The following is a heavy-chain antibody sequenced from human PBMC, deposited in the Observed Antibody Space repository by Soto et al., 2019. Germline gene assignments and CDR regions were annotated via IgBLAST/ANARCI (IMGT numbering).Heavy chain of an antibody. D-gene: IGHD3-10*01. CDR2: VHYDGTT. CDR1: GGPISDNIDS. CDR3: ARQFGSGSCFDY. V-gene: IGHV4-39*01. J-gene: IGHJ4*02. Sequence: QLQLRESGPGLVKPSETLSLICTVSGGPISDNIDSWIYWVWIRPSSGKGLEWLGSVHYDGTTYYNPSLKRSLTISRVTSKNHCSLRLNSVTAADTAVYYCARQFGSGSCFDYCGQGTLVTVSS.